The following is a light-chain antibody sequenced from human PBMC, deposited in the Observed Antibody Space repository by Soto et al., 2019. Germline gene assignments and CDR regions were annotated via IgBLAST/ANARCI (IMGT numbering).Light chain of an antibody. J-gene: IGKJ4*01. V-gene: IGKV1-9*01. CDR3: QQLNNYPLT. CDR2: SAS. Sequence: DIQLTQSPSFVSASVGDRVTITCRASQDIGNFLAWYQQKPGKAPKLLIYSASTLQSGVPSRFSGSGSAAEFSLTISSLQPEDFAAYFCQQLNNYPLTFGEGPRWRS. CDR1: QDIGNF.